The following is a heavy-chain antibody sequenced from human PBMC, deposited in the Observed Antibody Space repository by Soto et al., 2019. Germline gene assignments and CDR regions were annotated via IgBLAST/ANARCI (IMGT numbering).Heavy chain of an antibody. J-gene: IGHJ4*02. CDR3: AKAQDSSSWSAFDY. CDR1: GFTFSSYG. CDR2: ISYDGSNK. Sequence: QVQLVESGGGVVQPGRSLRLSCAASGFTFSSYGMHWVRQAPGKGLEWVAVISYDGSNKYYADSVKGRFTISRDNSKNTLYLQMNSLRAEDTAVYYCAKAQDSSSWSAFDYWGQGTLVTVSS. D-gene: IGHD6-13*01. V-gene: IGHV3-30*18.